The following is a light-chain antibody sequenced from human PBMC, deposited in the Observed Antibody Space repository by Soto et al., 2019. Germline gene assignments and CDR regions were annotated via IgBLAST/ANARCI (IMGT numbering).Light chain of an antibody. V-gene: IGLV2-14*01. Sequence: QSALTQPASVSGSPGQSITISCAGTDSDVGGYIYVSWYQQHPGKAPKLIIYEVSNRPSGVSNRFSGSKSGNTASLNISGLQAEDEADYYCSSYTSSNIVVFGGGTKVTVL. CDR3: SSYTSSNIVV. CDR1: DSDVGGYIY. CDR2: EVS. J-gene: IGLJ2*01.